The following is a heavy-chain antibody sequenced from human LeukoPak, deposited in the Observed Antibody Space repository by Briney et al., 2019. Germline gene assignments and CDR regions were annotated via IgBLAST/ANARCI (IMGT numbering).Heavy chain of an antibody. D-gene: IGHD3-22*01. Sequence: SETLSLTCTVSGGSISSYYWSWIRQPPGKGLEWIGYIYYSGSTNYNPSLKSRVTISVDTSKNQFSLKLSSVTAADTAVYYCARASHRGQQVVIRSHALRAFDYWGQGTLVTVSS. J-gene: IGHJ4*02. V-gene: IGHV4-59*12. CDR2: IYYSGST. CDR1: GGSISSYY. CDR3: ARASHRGQQVVIRSHALRAFDY.